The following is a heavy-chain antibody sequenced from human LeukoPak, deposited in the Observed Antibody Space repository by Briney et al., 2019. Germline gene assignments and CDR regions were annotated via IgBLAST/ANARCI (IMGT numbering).Heavy chain of an antibody. CDR3: ARGAYCSYTSCYSNAFDI. D-gene: IGHD2-2*01. V-gene: IGHV4-59*01. Sequence: SETLSLTCTVSGGSISHFYWTWIRQPPGKGLEWIGYIYHSGSTTYNPSLKSRVTISVDTSKNQFSLKLSPVTAADTAVYYCARGAYCSYTSCYSNAFDIWGQGSLVTVSS. CDR2: IYHSGST. J-gene: IGHJ3*02. CDR1: GGSISHFY.